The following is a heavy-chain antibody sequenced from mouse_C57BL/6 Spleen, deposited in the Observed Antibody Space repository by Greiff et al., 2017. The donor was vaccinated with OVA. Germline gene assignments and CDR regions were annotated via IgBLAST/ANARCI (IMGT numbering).Heavy chain of an antibody. CDR1: GFTFSSYG. D-gene: IGHD2-4*01. CDR2: ISSGGSYT. CDR3: ASYDYAWFAY. J-gene: IGHJ3*01. V-gene: IGHV5-6*01. Sequence: EVQLVESGGDLVKPGGSLKLSCAASGFTFSSYGMSWVRQTPDKRLEWVATISSGGSYTYYPDSVKGRFTISRDNAKNTLYLQMSSLKSEDTAMYYCASYDYAWFAYWGQGTLVTVSA.